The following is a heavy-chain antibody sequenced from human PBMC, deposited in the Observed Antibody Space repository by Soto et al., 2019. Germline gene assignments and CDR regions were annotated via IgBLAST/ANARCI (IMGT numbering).Heavy chain of an antibody. CDR3: AKVYSTTWYAPPQH. D-gene: IGHD6-13*01. CDR2: ISGSGGST. J-gene: IGHJ1*01. CDR1: GFTFSSYA. Sequence: PGGSLRLSCAASGFTFSSYAMSWVRQAPGKGLEWVSAISGSGGSTYYADSVKGRFTISRDNSKNTLYLQMSSLRAEDTAVYYCAKVYSTTWYAPPQHWGQGTLVTVSS. V-gene: IGHV3-23*01.